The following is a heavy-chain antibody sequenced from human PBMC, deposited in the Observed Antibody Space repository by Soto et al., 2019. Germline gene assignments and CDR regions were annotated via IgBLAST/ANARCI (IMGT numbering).Heavy chain of an antibody. CDR2: IYYSGST. CDR3: ARVRGLGKDYYYYYYMDV. J-gene: IGHJ6*03. Sequence: SETLSLTCTVSGGSISSYYWSWIRQPPGKGLEWIGYIYYSGSTNYNPSLKSRVTISVDTSKNQFSLKLSSVTAADTAVYYCARVRGLGKDYYYYYYMDVWGKGTTVTVSS. CDR1: GGSISSYY. D-gene: IGHD3-10*01. V-gene: IGHV4-59*01.